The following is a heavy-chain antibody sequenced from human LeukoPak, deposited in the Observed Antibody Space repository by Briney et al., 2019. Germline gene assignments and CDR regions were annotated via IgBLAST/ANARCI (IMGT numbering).Heavy chain of an antibody. J-gene: IGHJ4*02. V-gene: IGHV1-69*05. CDR3: ATGSGMSYYHDSSGYSFDY. Sequence: SVKVSCKASGGTFSSYAISWVRQAPGQGLEWMGGIIPIFGTANYAQKFQGRVTITTDESTSTAYMELSSLRYEDTAVYYCATGSGMSYYHDSSGYSFDYWGQGTLVTVSS. CDR2: IIPIFGTA. CDR1: GGTFSSYA. D-gene: IGHD3-22*01.